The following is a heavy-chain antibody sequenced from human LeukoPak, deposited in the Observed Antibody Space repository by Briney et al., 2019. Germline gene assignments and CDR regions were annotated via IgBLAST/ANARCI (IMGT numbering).Heavy chain of an antibody. J-gene: IGHJ6*02. CDR1: GFTFSNYG. Sequence: GGSLRLSCAASGFTFSNYGMHWVRQAPGKGLEGVAVISYDESDKYYADSVKGRFTISRDNSKNTLYLQMNSLRPEDTAVYYCAKGVVAATNAAYYGMDVWGQGTTVTVSS. V-gene: IGHV3-30*18. CDR2: ISYDESDK. D-gene: IGHD2-15*01. CDR3: AKGVVAATNAAYYGMDV.